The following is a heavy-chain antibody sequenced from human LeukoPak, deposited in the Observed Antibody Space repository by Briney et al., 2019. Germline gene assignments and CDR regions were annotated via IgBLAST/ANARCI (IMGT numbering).Heavy chain of an antibody. J-gene: IGHJ5*02. D-gene: IGHD3-10*01. CDR3: ARDPFLNYYGSGSYYPYNWFDP. V-gene: IGHV3-21*01. CDR2: ISSSSSYI. CDR1: GFTFSSYS. Sequence: PGGSLRLSCAASGFTFSSYSMNWVRQAPRKGLEWVSSISSSSSYIYYADSVKGRFTISRDNAKNSLYLQMNSLRAEDTAVYYCARDPFLNYYGSGSYYPYNWFDPWGQGTLVTVSS.